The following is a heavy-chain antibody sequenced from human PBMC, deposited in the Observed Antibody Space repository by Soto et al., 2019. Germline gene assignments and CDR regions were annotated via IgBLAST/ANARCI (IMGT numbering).Heavy chain of an antibody. CDR2: ITGSGGGT. J-gene: IGHJ4*02. D-gene: IGHD6-13*01. V-gene: IGHV3-23*01. CDR3: AKRPLTAAGFDY. CDR1: GFTFSNYS. Sequence: GSLRLSCAASGFTFSNYSMTWVRQAPGKGLEWVSVITGSGGGTYFVDSVKGRFTISRDNSKNTVYLQMNSLRAEDTAVYYCAKRPLTAAGFDYWGQGTLVTVSS.